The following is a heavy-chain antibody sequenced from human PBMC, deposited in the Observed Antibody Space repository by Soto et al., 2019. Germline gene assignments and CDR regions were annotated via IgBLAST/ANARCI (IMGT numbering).Heavy chain of an antibody. Sequence: QVQLVESGGGVVQPGGSLRLSCAASGLTFSSFAMHWVRQAPGKGLTWLAFISYDGSHKYYADSVKGRFTISRDNSMNTLYLQMNSLRAEDTAVYSCARDYYYDSRGYFDSWGQGTLVSVSS. CDR1: GLTFSSFA. J-gene: IGHJ5*01. V-gene: IGHV3-30-3*01. CDR2: ISYDGSHK. CDR3: ARDYYYDSRGYFDS. D-gene: IGHD3-22*01.